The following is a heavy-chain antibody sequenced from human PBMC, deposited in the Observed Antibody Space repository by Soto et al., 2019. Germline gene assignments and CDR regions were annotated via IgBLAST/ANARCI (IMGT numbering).Heavy chain of an antibody. J-gene: IGHJ3*02. V-gene: IGHV1-46*03. CDR3: ARGYGDYFSRAFDI. CDR1: GYSFASYY. Sequence: SVELSCEASGYSFASYYMHWARQAPGQGLEWMGIINPSGGSTSYAQKFQGRVTMTRDTSTSTVYMGLSSLRSEDTAVYYCARGYGDYFSRAFDIWGQGTMVTVSS. D-gene: IGHD4-17*01. CDR2: INPSGGST.